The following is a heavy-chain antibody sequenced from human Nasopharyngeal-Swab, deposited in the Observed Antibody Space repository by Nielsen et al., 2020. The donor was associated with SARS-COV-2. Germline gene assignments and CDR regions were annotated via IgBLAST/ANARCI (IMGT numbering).Heavy chain of an antibody. Sequence: SETLSLTCAVYGGSFSGYYWSWIRQPPGKGLEWIGEINHSGSTNYNPSLKSRVTISVDTSKNQFSLKLSSVTAADTAVYYCATFEYSSSSAAFDIWGQGTMVTV. CDR2: INHSGST. CDR1: GGSFSGYY. D-gene: IGHD6-6*01. CDR3: ATFEYSSSSAAFDI. V-gene: IGHV4-34*01. J-gene: IGHJ3*02.